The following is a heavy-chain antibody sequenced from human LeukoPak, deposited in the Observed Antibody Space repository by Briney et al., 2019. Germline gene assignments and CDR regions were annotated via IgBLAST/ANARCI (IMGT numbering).Heavy chain of an antibody. CDR2: INHSGST. CDR3: ARETADSSGSSYFDY. Sequence: SETLSLTCAVYGGSFSGYYWSWIRQPPGKGLEWIGEINHSGSTNYNPSLKSRVTISVDTSKNQFSLKLSSVTAADTAVYYCARETADSSGSSYFDYWGQGTLVTVSS. J-gene: IGHJ4*02. CDR1: GGSFSGYY. D-gene: IGHD3-22*01. V-gene: IGHV4-34*01.